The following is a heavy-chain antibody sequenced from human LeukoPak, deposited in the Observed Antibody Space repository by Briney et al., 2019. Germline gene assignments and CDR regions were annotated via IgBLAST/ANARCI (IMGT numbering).Heavy chain of an antibody. D-gene: IGHD2-2*02. CDR2: IDPPSGGT. CDR1: GYTFSAHY. Sequence: GASVRGSCKTSGYTFSAHYLHWVRQAPGQRPEWVGRIDPPSGGTHYAQKFQGRVTVTRDTSTTTVDMELSGLRSDDTAVYYCARVPGPYTTSRFDFWGQGTLVTVSS. J-gene: IGHJ4*02. CDR3: ARVPGPYTTSRFDF. V-gene: IGHV1-2*02.